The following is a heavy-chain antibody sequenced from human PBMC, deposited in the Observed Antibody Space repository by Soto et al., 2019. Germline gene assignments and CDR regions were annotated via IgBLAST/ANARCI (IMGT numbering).Heavy chain of an antibody. CDR1: GGSFSGHF. J-gene: IGHJ4*02. V-gene: IGHV4-34*01. CDR3: ARVDDY. Sequence: QVQLQQWGTGLLKPSETLSLTSAVYGGSFSGHFWSWIRQPPGKGLEWIGEIDHSGGTNYNPSLESRVTISLDTSKNQFSLKLTSVTAADTAIYYSARVDDYWGQGTPVTVSS. CDR2: IDHSGGT.